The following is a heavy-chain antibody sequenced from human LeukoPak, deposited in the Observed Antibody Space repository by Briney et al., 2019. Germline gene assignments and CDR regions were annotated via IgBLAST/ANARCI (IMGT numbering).Heavy chain of an antibody. CDR1: GFTFSNYA. CDR3: TKDIILRGSWSGGALDI. J-gene: IGHJ3*02. V-gene: IGHV3-7*03. Sequence: GGSLRLSCAASGFTFSNYAMTWVRQAPGKGLEWVANIKQDGSDKYYVDSLKGRFTISRDNAKNSLFLQMNSLRAEDTALYYCTKDIILRGSWSGGALDIWGQGTMVSVSS. CDR2: IKQDGSDK. D-gene: IGHD6-13*01.